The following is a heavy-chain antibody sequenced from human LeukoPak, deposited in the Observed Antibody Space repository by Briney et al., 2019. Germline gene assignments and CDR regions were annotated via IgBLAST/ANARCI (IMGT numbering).Heavy chain of an antibody. V-gene: IGHV4-39*01. CDR3: ARLSYGIYGNYFFDQ. Sequence: PSETLSLTCTVSGGSISDSSYYWGWIRQPPGKGPDWLGTVHYSGTTYYNSSLKSRVILSVDASKNQFSLMVSSVTAADTAVYYCARLSYGIYGNYFFDQWGQGTLVAVSS. CDR2: VHYSGTT. CDR1: GGSISDSSYY. J-gene: IGHJ4*02. D-gene: IGHD4-17*01.